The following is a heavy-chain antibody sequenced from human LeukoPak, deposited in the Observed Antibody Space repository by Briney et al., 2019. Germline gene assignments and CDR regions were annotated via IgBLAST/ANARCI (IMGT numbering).Heavy chain of an antibody. Sequence: SKTLSLTCAVYGGSFSGYYWTWIRQPPGKGLEWIGEINHSGNINYNPSLKSRLTISVDTSKNQFSLKLSSMTAADTAVYYCARGRRWWGQGALVTVS. CDR3: ARGRRW. V-gene: IGHV4-34*01. CDR1: GGSFSGYY. J-gene: IGHJ4*02. D-gene: IGHD5-24*01. CDR2: INHSGNI.